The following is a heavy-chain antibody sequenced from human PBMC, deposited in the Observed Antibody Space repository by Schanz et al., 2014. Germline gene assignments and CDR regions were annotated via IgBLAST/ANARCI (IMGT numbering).Heavy chain of an antibody. Sequence: EVQLLESGGGLVQPGGSLRLSCTASGFTFSSYSMNWVRQAPGKGLEWVSYVSRSTPDIYYADSVKGRFTISRDNAKNSLYLQMTSLRAEDTAVYYCVRVSFADPRLYRGMDRDIDYWGQGTLVTVSS. CDR3: VRVSFADPRLYRGMDRDIDY. J-gene: IGHJ4*02. CDR1: GFTFSSYS. CDR2: VSRSTPDI. V-gene: IGHV3-48*01. D-gene: IGHD5-18*01.